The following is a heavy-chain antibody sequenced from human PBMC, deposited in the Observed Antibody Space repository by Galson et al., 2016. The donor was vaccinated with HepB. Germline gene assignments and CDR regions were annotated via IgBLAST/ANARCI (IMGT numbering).Heavy chain of an antibody. CDR3: AKDRGITIFGVVNTYFDY. CDR2: IRRDGSQI. Sequence: SLRLSCAASGFTFGDYWMTWVRQAPGRGLEWVANIRRDGSQINYMDSVKGRFTISRDNYKNTLYLQMNSLRAEDTAVYYCAKDRGITIFGVVNTYFDYWGQGTLVTVSS. J-gene: IGHJ4*02. CDR1: GFTFGDYW. D-gene: IGHD3-3*01. V-gene: IGHV3-7*03.